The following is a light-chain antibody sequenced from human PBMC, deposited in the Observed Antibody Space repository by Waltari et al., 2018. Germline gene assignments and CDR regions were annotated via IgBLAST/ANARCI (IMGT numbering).Light chain of an antibody. V-gene: IGLV1-40*01. Sequence: QSVLTQPPSVSGAPGQRVTISCTGSSPNIGAGYDVHWYQQLPGPAPKLLIYGNSNRPSGVPDRFSGSKSGTSASLAITGLQAEDEADYYCQSYDSSLSGCVFGGGTKLTVL. CDR2: GNS. CDR1: SPNIGAGYD. J-gene: IGLJ3*02. CDR3: QSYDSSLSGCV.